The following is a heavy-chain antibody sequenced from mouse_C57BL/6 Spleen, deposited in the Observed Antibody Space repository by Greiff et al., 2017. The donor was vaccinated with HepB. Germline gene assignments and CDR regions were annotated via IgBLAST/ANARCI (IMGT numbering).Heavy chain of an antibody. V-gene: IGHV1-53*01. CDR2: INPSNGGT. Sequence: VQLQQPGTELVKPGASVKLSCKASGYTFTSYWMHWVKQRPGQGLEWIGNINPSNGGTNYNEKFKSKATLTVDKSSSTAYMQLSSLTSEDSAVYYCATFQERVYGNYGYWGQGTTLTVSS. J-gene: IGHJ2*01. D-gene: IGHD2-1*01. CDR3: ATFQERVYGNYGY. CDR1: GYTFTSYW.